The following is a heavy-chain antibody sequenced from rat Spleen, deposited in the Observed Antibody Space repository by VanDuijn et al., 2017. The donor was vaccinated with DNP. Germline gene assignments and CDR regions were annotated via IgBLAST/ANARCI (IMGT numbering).Heavy chain of an antibody. V-gene: IGHV5-22*01. CDR1: GFTFSAYY. Sequence: EVQLVESGGDLVQPGRSLKLSCAASGFTFSAYYMAWVRQAPAKGLEWVAYIGSAAYAPYYGDSVKGRFTISRDNAKSTLYLQRNSLRSEDMATYYCVRWNSGHFDYWGQGVMVTVSS. J-gene: IGHJ2*01. CDR2: IGSAAYAP. CDR3: VRWNSGHFDY. D-gene: IGHD4-3*01.